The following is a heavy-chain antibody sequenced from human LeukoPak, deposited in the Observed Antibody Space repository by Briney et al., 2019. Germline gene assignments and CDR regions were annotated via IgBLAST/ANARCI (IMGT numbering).Heavy chain of an antibody. D-gene: IGHD3-10*01. V-gene: IGHV6-1*01. CDR3: ARVSVGYYYGMDV. CDR2: TYYRSKWSN. CDR1: GDSVSSNSAA. Sequence: PSQTLSLTCAISGDSVSSNSAAWNWIRQYPSRGLEWLGRTYYRSKWSNDYAVSVKSRITINPDTSKNHFSLQLNSVTPEDTAVYYCARVSVGYYYGMDVWGQGTTVTVSS. J-gene: IGHJ6*02.